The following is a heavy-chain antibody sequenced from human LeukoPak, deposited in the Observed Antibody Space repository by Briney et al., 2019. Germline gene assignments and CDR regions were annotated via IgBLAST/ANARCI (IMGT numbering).Heavy chain of an antibody. D-gene: IGHD3-22*01. V-gene: IGHV1-46*01. Sequence: GASVKVSCKASGYTFTSYYMHWVRQAPGQGLEWMGLINPTGGSTGYAQKFQGRVTMTRDMSTSTDCMELSSLRSDDTAVYHCATAPGDYDSSGSFDYWGQGTLVTVSS. CDR3: ATAPGDYDSSGSFDY. CDR1: GYTFTSYY. CDR2: INPTGGST. J-gene: IGHJ4*02.